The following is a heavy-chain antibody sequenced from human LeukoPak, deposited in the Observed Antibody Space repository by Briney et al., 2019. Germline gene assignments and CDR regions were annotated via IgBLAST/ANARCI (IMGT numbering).Heavy chain of an antibody. CDR1: GGSISSYY. Sequence: SETLSLTCTVSGGSISSYYWSWIRQPAGKGLEWIGRIYTSGSTNYNPSLKSRVTMSVDTSKNQFSLKLSSVTAADTAVYYCARVRADYYDSSGYYGYYYMDVWGKGTTVTISS. CDR2: IYTSGST. D-gene: IGHD3-22*01. V-gene: IGHV4-4*07. CDR3: ARVRADYYDSSGYYGYYYMDV. J-gene: IGHJ6*03.